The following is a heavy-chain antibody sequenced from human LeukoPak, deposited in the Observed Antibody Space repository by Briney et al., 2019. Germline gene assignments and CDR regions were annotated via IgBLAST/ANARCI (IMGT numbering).Heavy chain of an antibody. CDR1: GFTFDDYA. J-gene: IGHJ6*03. D-gene: IGHD1-20*01. Sequence: GRSLRLSCAASGFTFDDYAMHWVRQAPGKGLEWVSGISWNSGSIGYADSVKGRFTISRDNAKNSLYLQMNSLRAEDTALYYCAKAYNWQTGTYMDVWGKGTTVTVSS. CDR2: ISWNSGSI. V-gene: IGHV3-9*01. CDR3: AKAYNWQTGTYMDV.